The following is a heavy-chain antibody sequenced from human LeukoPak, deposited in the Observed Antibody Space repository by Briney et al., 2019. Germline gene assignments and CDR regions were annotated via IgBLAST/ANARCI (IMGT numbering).Heavy chain of an antibody. D-gene: IGHD6-13*01. CDR1: GFTFSSYG. V-gene: IGHV3-48*01. CDR3: ARDGTTDSSWYYYNILGYFDY. CDR2: ISSSSSTI. Sequence: GGSLRLSCAASGFTFSSYGMNWVRQAPGKGLEWVSYISSSSSTIYYADSVKGRFTISRDNAKNSLYLQMNSLRAEDTAVYYCARDGTTDSSWYYYNILGYFDYWGQGTLVTVSS. J-gene: IGHJ4*02.